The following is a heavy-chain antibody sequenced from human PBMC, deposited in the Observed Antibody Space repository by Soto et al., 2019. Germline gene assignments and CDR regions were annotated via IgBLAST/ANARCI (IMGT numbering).Heavy chain of an antibody. V-gene: IGHV3-9*01. Sequence: GGSLRLSCAASGFTFDDYAMHWVRQTPGKGLEWVSGIGWHSGSIGYADSVKGRFTISRDNAKNSLYLQMNSLRAEDTALYYCAKSSLGGSYRIYYFDYWGQGTLVTVSS. CDR2: IGWHSGSI. CDR3: AKSSLGGSYRIYYFDY. CDR1: GFTFDDYA. D-gene: IGHD3-16*02. J-gene: IGHJ4*02.